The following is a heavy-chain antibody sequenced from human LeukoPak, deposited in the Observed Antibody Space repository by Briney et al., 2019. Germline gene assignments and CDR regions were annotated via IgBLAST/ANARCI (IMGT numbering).Heavy chain of an antibody. CDR1: GFSINDNGVA. Sequence: SGPTLVKPTQTLTLTCTFSGFSINDNGVAVGWIRQPPGKALEWLALIYWDDDKRYNPSLESRLTITKGTSDNQVVLSLTAIDPVYTGTYYCAHRPPLQLGFWSPSPHPPYFDGWAQGFLVSVSS. V-gene: IGHV2-5*02. D-gene: IGHD3-3*01. CDR3: AHRPPLQLGFWSPSPHPPYFDG. CDR2: IYWDDDK. J-gene: IGHJ4*02.